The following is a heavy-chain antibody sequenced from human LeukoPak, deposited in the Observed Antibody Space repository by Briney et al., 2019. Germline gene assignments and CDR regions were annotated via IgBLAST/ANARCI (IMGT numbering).Heavy chain of an antibody. J-gene: IGHJ6*03. Sequence: SETLSLTCTVSGYSISSGYYWGWIRQPPGKGREWIGGIYNSGGTYYNPSLKSGVTISVDTSTNQFSLKLTSVTAADTAVYYCARTEESGYNYGYFGYYYYMDVWGKGTTVTVSS. CDR3: ARTEESGYNYGYFGYYYYMDV. CDR1: GYSISSGYY. D-gene: IGHD5-18*01. V-gene: IGHV4-38-2*02. CDR2: IYNSGGT.